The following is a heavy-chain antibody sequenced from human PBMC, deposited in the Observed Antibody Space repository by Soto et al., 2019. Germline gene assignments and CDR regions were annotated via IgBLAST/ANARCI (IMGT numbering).Heavy chain of an antibody. J-gene: IGHJ6*02. CDR2: ISYDGSNK. CDR3: AEDERFLGGGSSSNSYYYGMDV. D-gene: IGHD2-15*01. CDR1: GFTFSSYG. Sequence: GGSLRLSCAASGFTFSSYGMHWVRQAPGKGLEWVAVISYDGSNKYYADSVKGRFTISRDNSKNTLYLQMNSLRAEDTAVYYCAEDERFLGGGSSSNSYYYGMDVWGQGTTVTVSS. V-gene: IGHV3-30*18.